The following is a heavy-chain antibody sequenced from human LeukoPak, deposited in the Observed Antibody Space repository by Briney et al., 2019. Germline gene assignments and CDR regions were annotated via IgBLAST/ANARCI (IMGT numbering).Heavy chain of an antibody. CDR3: AKDWAAFDY. J-gene: IGHJ4*02. Sequence: GESLRLSCAASGLTFSSYGMHWVRQAPGKGLEWVAVISYDGSNKYYADSVKGRFTISRDNSKNTLYLQMNSLRAEDTAVYYCAKDWAAFDYWGQGTLVTVSS. D-gene: IGHD2-15*01. CDR2: ISYDGSNK. V-gene: IGHV3-30*18. CDR1: GLTFSSYG.